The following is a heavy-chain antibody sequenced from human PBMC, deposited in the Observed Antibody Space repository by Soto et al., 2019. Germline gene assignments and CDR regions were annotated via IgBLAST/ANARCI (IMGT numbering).Heavy chain of an antibody. CDR3: TKDIGARLYSGSGSYPDY. CDR1: GFTFDDYA. Sequence: EVQLVESGGGLVQPGRSLRLSCAASGFTFDDYAIHWVRQAPGKGTAWASGISWNSGSIGYADSVKGRLTISRDNSKNSLYLQMNSQRTEDTALYYCTKDIGARLYSGSGSYPDYCGQVPLVTVYS. D-gene: IGHD3-10*01. CDR2: ISWNSGSI. V-gene: IGHV3-9*01. J-gene: IGHJ4*02.